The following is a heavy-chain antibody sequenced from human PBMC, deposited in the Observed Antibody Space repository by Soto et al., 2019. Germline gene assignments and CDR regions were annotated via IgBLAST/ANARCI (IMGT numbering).Heavy chain of an antibody. J-gene: IGHJ6*02. V-gene: IGHV1-58*01. CDR3: AALKGYRYYYGMDV. D-gene: IGHD5-18*01. CDR1: GFTFTSSA. Sequence: GASVKVSCKASGFTFTSSAVQWVRQARGQRLEWIGWIVVGSGNTNYAQKFQERVTITRDMSTSTAYMELSSLRSEDTAVYYCAALKGYRYYYGMDVWGQGTTVTVSS. CDR2: IVVGSGNT.